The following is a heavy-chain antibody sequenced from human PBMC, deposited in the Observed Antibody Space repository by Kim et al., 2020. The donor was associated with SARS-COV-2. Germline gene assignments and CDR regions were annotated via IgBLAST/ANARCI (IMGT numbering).Heavy chain of an antibody. CDR2: VWYDGSDR. CDR1: GFKLKDYG. J-gene: IGHJ4*02. V-gene: IGHV3-33*01. D-gene: IGHD3-16*01. Sequence: GGSLRLSCEASGFKLKDYGMHWVRQVPGKGLEWVAVVWYDGSDRYYGDSVKGRITISRDNSKNTLYLQMNSLRGEDTAVYYCAREKMTSRGGFAFRGQGT. CDR3: AREKMTSRGGFAF.